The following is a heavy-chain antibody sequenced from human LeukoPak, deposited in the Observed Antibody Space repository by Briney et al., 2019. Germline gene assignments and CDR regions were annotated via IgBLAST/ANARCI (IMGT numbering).Heavy chain of an antibody. J-gene: IGHJ4*02. CDR1: GFTVSSNY. Sequence: PGGSLRLSCAASGFTVSSNYMSWVRQAPGKGLEWVGHIKSKTDGGTTDFAAPVKGRFTISRDDSKNTLFLQMNSLKTEDTAVYYCTTGTWIQLWLPDYWGQGTLVTVSS. D-gene: IGHD5-18*01. CDR2: IKSKTDGGTT. CDR3: TTGTWIQLWLPDY. V-gene: IGHV3-15*01.